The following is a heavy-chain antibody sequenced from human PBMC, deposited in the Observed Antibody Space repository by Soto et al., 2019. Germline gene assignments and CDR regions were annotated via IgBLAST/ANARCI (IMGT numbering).Heavy chain of an antibody. CDR1: GGSISSSNW. CDR3: ARVGATPRNWFDP. CDR2: IYHSGST. V-gene: IGHV4-4*02. J-gene: IGHJ5*02. D-gene: IGHD1-26*01. Sequence: SETLSLTCAVSGGSISSSNWWSWVRQPPGKGLEWIGEIYHSGSTNYNPSLKSRVTISVDKSKNQFSLKLSSVTAADTAVYYCARVGATPRNWFDPWGQGTLVTVSS.